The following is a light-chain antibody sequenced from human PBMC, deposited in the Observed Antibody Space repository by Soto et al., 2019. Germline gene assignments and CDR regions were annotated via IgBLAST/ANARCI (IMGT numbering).Light chain of an antibody. V-gene: IGLV1-44*01. CDR1: TSNIGSNT. Sequence: QSALTQPPSASGTAGQRVTISCSGSTSNIGSNTVYWYQQLPGTAPKTLIYSNNQRPSGFPDRFSGSKSGTSGSLAISGLLSYDEAEYYCAAWDDRLNGYVFGTSTKVTVL. CDR2: SNN. J-gene: IGLJ1*01. CDR3: AAWDDRLNGYV.